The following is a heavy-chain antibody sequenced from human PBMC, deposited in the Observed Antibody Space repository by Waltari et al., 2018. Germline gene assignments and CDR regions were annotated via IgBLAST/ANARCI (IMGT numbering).Heavy chain of an antibody. CDR1: GGSFSGYY. V-gene: IGHV4-34*01. D-gene: IGHD2-21*01. CDR3: AVGMLIAIPLHY. Sequence: QVQLQQWGAGLLRPSETLSLTCDMYGGSFSGYYWSWIRQPPGKGLEWIGELNHSGGTLYNPSLKSRVTISVDTSKKQFSLRLNSVTAADSAVYYCAVGMLIAIPLHYWGQGALVTVSS. J-gene: IGHJ4*02. CDR2: LNHSGGT.